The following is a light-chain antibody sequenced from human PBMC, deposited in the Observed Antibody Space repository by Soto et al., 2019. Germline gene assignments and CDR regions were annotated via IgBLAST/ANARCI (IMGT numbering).Light chain of an antibody. CDR2: EVS. CDR1: SSDVGAYKY. J-gene: IGLJ3*02. V-gene: IGLV2-8*01. CDR3: TSYVGSNIWV. Sequence: QSALTQPPSASGSPGQSVTISCTGTSSDVGAYKYVSWYQQYPGKAPKLRMYEVSKRPSGVPDRFSGSKSGNTASLTVSGRQAEEEADYYCTSYVGSNIWVFGGGTKLTVL.